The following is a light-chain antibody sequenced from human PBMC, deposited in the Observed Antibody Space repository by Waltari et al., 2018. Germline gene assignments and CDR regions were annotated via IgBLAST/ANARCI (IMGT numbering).Light chain of an antibody. V-gene: IGKV2-28*01. CDR1: QSLLHINGYNY. CDR3: MQALQTPLT. J-gene: IGKJ4*01. CDR2: LSS. Sequence: DIVMTQSPLSLPVTPGEPASISCRSSQSLLHINGYNYLDWYLQKTGQSPQVLIYLSSSRASGVPDRFSGSGSGTDFTLNISRVEAEDVGVYYCMQALQTPLTFGGGTKVEIK.